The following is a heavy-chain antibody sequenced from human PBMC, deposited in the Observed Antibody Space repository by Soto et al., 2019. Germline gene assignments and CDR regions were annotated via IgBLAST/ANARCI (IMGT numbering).Heavy chain of an antibody. J-gene: IGHJ6*02. D-gene: IGHD2-8*01. V-gene: IGHV1-18*01. CDR3: AKNGQPPYYYYGMDV. CDR2: ISGYNGDT. Sequence: QGQLVQSGGEVKKPGASVKVSCKASGYTFTRYGISWVRQAPGQGLEWMGWISGYNGDTKYAQKFQGRVTMPVDTSXCTAYMELRSLTSDDRAVYYCAKNGQPPYYYYGMDVWGQGTTVTVSS. CDR1: GYTFTRYG.